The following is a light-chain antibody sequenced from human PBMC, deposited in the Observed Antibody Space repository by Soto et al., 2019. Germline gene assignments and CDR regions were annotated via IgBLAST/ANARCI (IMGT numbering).Light chain of an antibody. CDR1: SSNIGSYT. Sequence: QSVLTQPPSASGTPGQRVTISCSGSSSNIGSYTINWYQQLPVTAPKLLIYSSNLRPSGVPDRFSGSKSGTSASLAISGLQSEDEADYYCAAWDDSLNGVVFGGGTKLTVL. J-gene: IGLJ2*01. V-gene: IGLV1-44*01. CDR2: SSN. CDR3: AAWDDSLNGVV.